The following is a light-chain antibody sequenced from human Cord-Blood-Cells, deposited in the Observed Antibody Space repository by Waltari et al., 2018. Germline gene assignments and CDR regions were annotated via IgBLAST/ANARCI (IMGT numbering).Light chain of an antibody. CDR1: SSNIGSNT. CDR2: RKK. V-gene: IGLV1-44*01. J-gene: IGLJ3*02. Sequence: QSVLTQPPSASGTPGQRVTISCSGSSSNIGSNTVNWYQQLPGTAPNHLIYRKKRRPSGVPDRFSGSKSGTSASLAISELQSEDEADYYCAAWDDSLNGVFGGGTKLTVL. CDR3: AAWDDSLNGV.